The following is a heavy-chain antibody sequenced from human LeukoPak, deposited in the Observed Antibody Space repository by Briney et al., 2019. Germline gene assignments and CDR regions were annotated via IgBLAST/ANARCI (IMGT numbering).Heavy chain of an antibody. V-gene: IGHV3-11*01. CDR3: SRDPRVLDY. CDR2: IGPSGNFI. CDR1: GFTFSDSY. J-gene: IGHJ4*02. Sequence: PGRSLRLSCAASGFTFSDSYMSWLRQPPGKGLESISYIGPSGNFINYADSVKGRFTISRDNAKKSLYLQINSLRAEDTAVYYCSRDPRVLDYWGQGTLVTVSS.